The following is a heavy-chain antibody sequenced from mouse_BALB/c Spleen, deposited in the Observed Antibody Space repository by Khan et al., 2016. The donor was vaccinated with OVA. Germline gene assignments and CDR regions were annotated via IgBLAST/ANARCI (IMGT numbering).Heavy chain of an antibody. J-gene: IGHJ3*01. V-gene: IGHV1-15*01. CDR2: IDPETGVT. D-gene: IGHD1-1*01. Sequence: VQLQESGAELVRPGASVTLSCKASGYTFTDYELHWMKQTPVHGLEWIGAIDPETGVTAYNQMFKGKATLTADKASSTAYMELRSLTPEGSAAYYCTSRDYGSTYGFAYWGQGTLVTVSA. CDR3: TSRDYGSTYGFAY. CDR1: GYTFTDYE.